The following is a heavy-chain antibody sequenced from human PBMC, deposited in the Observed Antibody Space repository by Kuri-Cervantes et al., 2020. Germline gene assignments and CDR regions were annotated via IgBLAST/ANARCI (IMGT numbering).Heavy chain of an antibody. CDR1: GFTFSSYG. Sequence: GESLKISCAASGFTFSSYGMHWVRQAPGKGLEWVAVISYDGSNKYYADSVKGRFTISRDNSKNTLYLQMNSLRAEDTAVYYCAKVSGYSARRGFFDYWGQGTLVTVSS. CDR3: AKVSGYSARRGFFDY. V-gene: IGHV3-30*18. CDR2: ISYDGSNK. J-gene: IGHJ4*02. D-gene: IGHD3-9*01.